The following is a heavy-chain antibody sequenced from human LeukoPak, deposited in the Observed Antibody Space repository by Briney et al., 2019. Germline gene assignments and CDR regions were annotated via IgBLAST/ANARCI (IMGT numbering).Heavy chain of an antibody. D-gene: IGHD3-16*01. V-gene: IGHV3-7*01. CDR1: GFTFSDSW. CDR2: MNQDGSEK. J-gene: IGHJ6*02. Sequence: GGSLRLSCAASGFTFSDSWMSWVRQAPGKGLEWVANMNQDGSEKDYVDSVKGRFTISRDNARNSLYLQMGSLRAEDTAVYYCATYTHWVAGDVWGQGTTVTISS. CDR3: ATYTHWVAGDV.